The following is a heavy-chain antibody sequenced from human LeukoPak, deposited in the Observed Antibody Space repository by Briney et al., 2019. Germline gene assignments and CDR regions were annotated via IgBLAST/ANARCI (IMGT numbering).Heavy chain of an antibody. CDR1: GGSISGSSYY. J-gene: IGHJ2*01. D-gene: IGHD6-25*01. V-gene: IGHV4-39*07. CDR3: ARGAQLPRIAAAMSGSYFDL. Sequence: SETLSLTCSVSGGSISGSSYYWNWIRQPPGKGLEWIGEINHGGITHYNPSLKSRVTISVDASKNQFSLKVNSVTAADTAVYYCARGAQLPRIAAAMSGSYFDLWGRDTLVTVSS. CDR2: INHGGIT.